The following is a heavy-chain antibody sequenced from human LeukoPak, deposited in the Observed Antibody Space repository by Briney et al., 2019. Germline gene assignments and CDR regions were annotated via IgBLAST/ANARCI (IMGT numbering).Heavy chain of an antibody. CDR1: GGSFSGYY. CDR2: INHSGST. CDR3: VPLGPDSSGVTRDSFDY. Sequence: PSETLSLTCAVYGGSFSGYYWSWIRQPPGKGLEWIGEINHSGSTNYNPSLKSRVTISVDTSKNQFSLKLSSVTAADTAVYYCVPLGPDSSGVTRDSFDYWGQGTLVTVSS. D-gene: IGHD3-22*01. J-gene: IGHJ4*02. V-gene: IGHV4-34*01.